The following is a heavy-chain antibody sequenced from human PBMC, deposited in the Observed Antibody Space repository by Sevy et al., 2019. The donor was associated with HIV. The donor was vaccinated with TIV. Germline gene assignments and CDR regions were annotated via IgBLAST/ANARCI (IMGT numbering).Heavy chain of an antibody. V-gene: IGHV3-23*01. Sequence: GGSLRLSCAASGFTFRSYVMSWVRQAPGKGLEWVCTINGSGGYTYYADSVKGQFTISRDNSKNTVDLEMSSLTAEDTALYYCAKETTAGYYWGQGTLVTVSS. CDR1: GFTFRSYV. J-gene: IGHJ4*02. CDR3: AKETTAGYY. CDR2: INGSGGYT. D-gene: IGHD6-13*01.